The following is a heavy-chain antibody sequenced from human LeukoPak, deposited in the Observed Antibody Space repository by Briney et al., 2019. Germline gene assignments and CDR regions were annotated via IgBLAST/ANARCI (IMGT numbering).Heavy chain of an antibody. D-gene: IGHD2-2*01. CDR2: ISSSGSTI. Sequence: GGSLRLSCAASGFTFSDYYMSWIRQAPGKGLEWVSYISSSGSTIYYADSVKGRFTISRDNAKNSLYLQMNSLRAEDTTVYYCAREGRYCSSTSCYDYWGQGTLVTVSS. CDR3: AREGRYCSSTSCYDY. CDR1: GFTFSDYY. J-gene: IGHJ4*02. V-gene: IGHV3-11*04.